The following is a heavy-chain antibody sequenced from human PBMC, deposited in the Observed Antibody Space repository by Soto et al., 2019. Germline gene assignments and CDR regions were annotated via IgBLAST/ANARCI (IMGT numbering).Heavy chain of an antibody. J-gene: IGHJ6*02. Sequence: HRISQANGKGLEWVSGITSDGSNKYYADSVKGRFTISRDNSKNTLYLQMNSLRAEDTAVYYCAKDSWLVWTGRHYGMDVWGQGTTVTVSS. D-gene: IGHD6-19*01. CDR2: ITSDGSNK. CDR3: AKDSWLVWTGRHYGMDV. V-gene: IGHV3-30*18.